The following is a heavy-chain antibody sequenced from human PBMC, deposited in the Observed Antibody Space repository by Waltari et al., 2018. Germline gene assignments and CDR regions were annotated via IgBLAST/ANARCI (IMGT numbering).Heavy chain of an antibody. Sequence: QVQLVQSGAEVKKPGSSVKVSCKASGGTFSSYAISWVRQAPGHGLEWMGGIIPIFGTANYAQKFQGRVTITADESTSTAYMELSSLRSEDTAVYYCARGYDFWSGYSDYYGMDVWGQGTTVTVSS. J-gene: IGHJ6*02. CDR1: GGTFSSYA. CDR2: IIPIFGTA. V-gene: IGHV1-69*01. CDR3: ARGYDFWSGYSDYYGMDV. D-gene: IGHD3-3*01.